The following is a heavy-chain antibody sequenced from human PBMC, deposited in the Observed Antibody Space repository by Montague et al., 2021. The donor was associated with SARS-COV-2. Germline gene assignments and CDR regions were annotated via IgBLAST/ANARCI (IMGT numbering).Heavy chain of an antibody. V-gene: IGHV4-39*01. CDR2: IFYKGXT. Sequence: SETLSLTCSVSGGSIINSNYYWVWIRQPPGKGLEWIGRIFYKGXTXYXXXXKXRLTPSVDTSKNQFSLRLRSVTAADTAVYFCARLSWIPTAEPLTFDYWGQGALVTISS. D-gene: IGHD5-18*01. CDR1: GGSIINSNYY. J-gene: IGHJ4*02. CDR3: ARLSWIPTAEPLTFDY.